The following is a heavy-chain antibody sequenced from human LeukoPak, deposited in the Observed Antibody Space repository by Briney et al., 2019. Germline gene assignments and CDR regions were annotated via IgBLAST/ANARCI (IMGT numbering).Heavy chain of an antibody. D-gene: IGHD2-21*01. J-gene: IGHJ4*02. CDR2: IKQDGSER. V-gene: IGHV3-7*01. Sequence: GGSLRLSSAASGFTFSTCWMTWVRQAPGKGLEWVANIKQDGSERYYVDSVKGRFTISRDNAKSSLYLQMNSLRAEDTAVYYCAKSLVVVNDPPDYWGQGTLVTVSS. CDR1: GFTFSTCW. CDR3: AKSLVVVNDPPDY.